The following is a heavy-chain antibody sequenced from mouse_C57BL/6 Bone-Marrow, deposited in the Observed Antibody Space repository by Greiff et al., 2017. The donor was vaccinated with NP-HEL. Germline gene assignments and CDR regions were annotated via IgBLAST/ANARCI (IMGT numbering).Heavy chain of an antibody. CDR3: ASRRPCDGYYVGWYFDV. D-gene: IGHD2-3*01. CDR1: GYTFTSYW. J-gene: IGHJ1*03. Sequence: QVQLQQPGAELVKPGASVKLSCKASGYTFTSYWMHWVKQRPGQGLEWIGMIHPNSGSTNYNEKFKSKATLTVDKSYSTAYMQLSSLTSEDSAVYYCASRRPCDGYYVGWYFDVWGTGTTVTVSS. CDR2: IHPNSGST. V-gene: IGHV1-64*01.